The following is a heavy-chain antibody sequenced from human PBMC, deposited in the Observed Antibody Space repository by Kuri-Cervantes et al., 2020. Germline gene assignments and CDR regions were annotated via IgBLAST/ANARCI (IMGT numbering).Heavy chain of an antibody. CDR1: GGSISGYY. V-gene: IGHV4-59*12. CDR2: IYYSGST. CDR3: ARDLDWFDP. J-gene: IGHJ5*02. Sequence: SKTLSLTCTVSGGSISGYYWSWIRQPPGKGLEWIGYIYYSGSTNYNPSLKSRVTISVDTSKNQFSLKLSSVTAADTAVYYCARDLDWFDPWGQGTLVTVSS.